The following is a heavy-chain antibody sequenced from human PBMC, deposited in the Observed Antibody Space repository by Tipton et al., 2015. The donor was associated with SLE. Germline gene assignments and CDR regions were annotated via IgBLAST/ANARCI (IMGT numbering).Heavy chain of an antibody. CDR1: GGSFSGYY. D-gene: IGHD4-23*01. J-gene: IGHJ4*02. Sequence: TLSLTCAVYGGSFSGYYWSWIRQPPGKGLEWIGEINHSRSTNYNPSLKSRVTISVDTSKNQFSLKLSSVTAADTAVYYCARDLTLDYWGQGTLVTVSS. V-gene: IGHV4-34*01. CDR2: INHSRST. CDR3: ARDLTLDY.